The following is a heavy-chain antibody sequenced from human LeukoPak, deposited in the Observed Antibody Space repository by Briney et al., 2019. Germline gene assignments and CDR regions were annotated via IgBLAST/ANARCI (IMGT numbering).Heavy chain of an antibody. Sequence: GGSLRLSCAASGFTFSSYAMHWVRQAPGKGLEWVAVISYDGSNKYYADSVKGRFTISSDNSKNTLYLQMNSLRAEDTAVYYCARPLSTPLDAFDIWAKGQWSPSLQ. CDR3: ARPLSTPLDAFDI. J-gene: IGHJ3*02. D-gene: IGHD2-2*01. V-gene: IGHV3-30-3*01. CDR1: GFTFSSYA. CDR2: ISYDGSNK.